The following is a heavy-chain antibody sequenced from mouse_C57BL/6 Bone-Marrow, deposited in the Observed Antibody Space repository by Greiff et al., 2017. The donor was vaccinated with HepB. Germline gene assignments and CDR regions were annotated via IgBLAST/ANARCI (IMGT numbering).Heavy chain of an antibody. J-gene: IGHJ2*01. Sequence: VQLQQSGAVLVRPGASVKLSCTASGFNIKDDYMHWVKQRPEQGLEWIGWIDPENGDTEYASKFQGKATITADTSSNTAYLQLSSLTSEDTAVYYCTTGSNYVDYWGQGTTLTVSS. CDR2: IDPENGDT. V-gene: IGHV14-4*01. CDR1: GFNIKDDY. CDR3: TTGSNYVDY.